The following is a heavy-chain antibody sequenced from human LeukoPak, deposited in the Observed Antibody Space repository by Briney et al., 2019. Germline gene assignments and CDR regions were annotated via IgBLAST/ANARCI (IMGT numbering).Heavy chain of an antibody. CDR3: ARGYLERDY. CDR1: GFTFSDHY. Sequence: PGGSLRLSCAASGFTFSDHYMDWVRQAPGKGLEWVGRTRNKANSYTTEYAASVKGRFTISRDDPKNSLYLQMNSLKTEDTAVYYCARGYLERDYWGQGTLVTVSS. V-gene: IGHV3-72*01. D-gene: IGHD1-1*01. CDR2: TRNKANSYTT. J-gene: IGHJ4*02.